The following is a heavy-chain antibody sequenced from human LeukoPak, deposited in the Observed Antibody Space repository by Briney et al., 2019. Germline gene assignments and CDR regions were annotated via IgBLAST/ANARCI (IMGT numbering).Heavy chain of an antibody. CDR2: IYASGGT. J-gene: IGHJ4*02. D-gene: IGHD3-3*01. V-gene: IGHV4-61*02. CDR1: GGSISSGSYY. CDR3: ARGFWSGSFFDF. Sequence: PSETLSLTCTVSGGSISSGSYYWTWIRQPAGKGLEWIGRIYASGGTRYNPSLNSRLTISLDTSKNQFFLNLTSVTAADTAVYYCARGFWSGSFFDFWGQGSLVTVSS.